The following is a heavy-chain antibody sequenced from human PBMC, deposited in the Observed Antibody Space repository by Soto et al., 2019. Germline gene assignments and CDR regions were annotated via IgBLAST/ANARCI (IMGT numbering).Heavy chain of an antibody. CDR2: IWYDGSNK. CDR3: VKDHAVTTAMYS. Sequence: PGGSLRLSCAASGFTFSSYGMHWVRQAPGKGLEWVAVIWYDGSNKYYADSVKGLFTISRDNSKNTLYLQMNSLRAEDTAVYYCVKDHAVTTAMYSWGQGTLVTVSS. CDR1: GFTFSSYG. D-gene: IGHD4-17*01. V-gene: IGHV3-33*06. J-gene: IGHJ4*02.